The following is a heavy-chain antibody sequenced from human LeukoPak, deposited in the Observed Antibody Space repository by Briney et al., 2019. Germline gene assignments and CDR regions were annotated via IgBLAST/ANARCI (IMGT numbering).Heavy chain of an antibody. CDR2: IYYSGKT. CDR1: GGSISSSSYF. CDR3: ARVGSCGGGTCAWDY. V-gene: IGHV4-39*01. Sequence: SETLSLTYTVSGGSISSSSYFWGWIRQPPGKGLECIAIIYYSGKTHYNPSLRSRVTISVDTSKNQFSLKLSSMTAADTALYYCARVGSCGGGTCAWDYWGLGTLVTVSS. J-gene: IGHJ4*02. D-gene: IGHD2-15*01.